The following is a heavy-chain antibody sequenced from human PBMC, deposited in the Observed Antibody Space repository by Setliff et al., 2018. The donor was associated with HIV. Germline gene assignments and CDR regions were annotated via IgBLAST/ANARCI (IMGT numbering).Heavy chain of an antibody. CDR2: ISYDGSNK. V-gene: IGHV3-30*04. Sequence: GGSLRLSCVASGFTFSTYAMHWVRQAPGKGLEWVTFISYDGSNKYYADSVKGRFTISRDNAKNSLYLQMDSLRAEDTAVYYCAPLVGATGAPSYWGQGTLVTVSS. D-gene: IGHD1-26*01. CDR1: GFTFSTYA. CDR3: APLVGATGAPSY. J-gene: IGHJ4*02.